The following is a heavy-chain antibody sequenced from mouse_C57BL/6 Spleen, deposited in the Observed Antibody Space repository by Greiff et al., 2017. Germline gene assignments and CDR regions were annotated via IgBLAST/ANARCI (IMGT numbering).Heavy chain of an antibody. J-gene: IGHJ4*01. CDR2: ISDGGSYT. V-gene: IGHV5-4*01. CDR1: GFTFSSYA. CDR3: AREGDYYAMGY. Sequence: EVMLVESGGGLVKPGGSLKLSCAASGFTFSSYAMSWVRQTPEKRLEWVATISDGGSYTYYPDNVKGRYTISRDNAKNNLYLQMSHLKSEDTAMYYCAREGDYYAMGYWGQGTSVTVSS.